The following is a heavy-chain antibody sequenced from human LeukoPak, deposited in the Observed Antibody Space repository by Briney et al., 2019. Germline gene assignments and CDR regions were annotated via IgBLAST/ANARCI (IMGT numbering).Heavy chain of an antibody. CDR2: ISAYNGNT. CDR3: ARVHQLLDAFDI. J-gene: IGHJ3*02. V-gene: IGHV1-18*01. Sequence: ASVKVSCKASGYTLTSYGISWVRQAPGQGLEWMGWISAYNGNTNYAQKLQGRVTMTTDTSTSTAYMELRSLRSDDTAVYYCARVHQLLDAFDIWGQGTMVTVSS. D-gene: IGHD2-2*01. CDR1: GYTLTSYG.